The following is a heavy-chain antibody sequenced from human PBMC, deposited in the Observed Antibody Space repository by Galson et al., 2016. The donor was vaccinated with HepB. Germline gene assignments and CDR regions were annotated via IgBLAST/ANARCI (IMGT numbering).Heavy chain of an antibody. Sequence: SLRLSCAASGFTFSSYGMHWVRQAPGKGLEWVALISYDGNNEYYADSVKGRFTISRDNSKNTVYLQMNSLRAEDTAVYYCAKDRPVVIPTSILDYWGLGTLVTVSS. V-gene: IGHV3-30*18. CDR2: ISYDGNNE. J-gene: IGHJ4*02. D-gene: IGHD2-2*01. CDR3: AKDRPVVIPTSILDY. CDR1: GFTFSSYG.